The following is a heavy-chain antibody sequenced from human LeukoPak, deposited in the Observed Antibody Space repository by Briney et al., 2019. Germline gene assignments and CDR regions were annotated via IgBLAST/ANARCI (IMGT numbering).Heavy chain of an antibody. Sequence: PGGSLRLSCAASGFTFSSYAMHWVRQAPGKGLEWVAVISYDGSNKYYADSVKGRFTISRDNSKNTLYLQMNSLRAEDTAVYYCAREHCYDSSGKSVSGAFDIWGQGTMVTVSS. V-gene: IGHV3-30-3*01. CDR2: ISYDGSNK. J-gene: IGHJ3*02. CDR1: GFTFSSYA. D-gene: IGHD3-22*01. CDR3: AREHCYDSSGKSVSGAFDI.